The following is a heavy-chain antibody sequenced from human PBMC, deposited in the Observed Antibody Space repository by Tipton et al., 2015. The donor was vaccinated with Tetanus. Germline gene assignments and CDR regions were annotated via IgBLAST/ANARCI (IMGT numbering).Heavy chain of an antibody. CDR2: INHSGST. Sequence: TLSLTCIVSGGSISSSRYYWGWVRQPPGKGLEWIGEINHSGSTNYNPSLKSRVTISVDTSKNQFSLKLSSVTAADTAVYYCARLIVGATTSEYFQHWGQGTLVTVSS. V-gene: IGHV4-39*01. CDR3: ARLIVGATTSEYFQH. D-gene: IGHD1-26*01. CDR1: GGSISSSRYY. J-gene: IGHJ1*01.